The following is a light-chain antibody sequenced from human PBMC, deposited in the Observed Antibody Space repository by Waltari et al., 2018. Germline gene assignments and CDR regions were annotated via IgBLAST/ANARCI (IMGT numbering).Light chain of an antibody. CDR3: AAWDDSLSGLV. J-gene: IGLJ3*02. CDR2: KNN. V-gene: IGLV1-47*01. CDR1: SSNIGSNY. Sequence: QSVLTQQPSASGTPGQKVTISCNGSSSNIGSNYVYWYQQFPGTAPKLLIFKNNQQPSGVPDRFSDSKSGTSASLAINGLRSEDEAYYYCAAWDDSLSGLVLGGGTKVTVL.